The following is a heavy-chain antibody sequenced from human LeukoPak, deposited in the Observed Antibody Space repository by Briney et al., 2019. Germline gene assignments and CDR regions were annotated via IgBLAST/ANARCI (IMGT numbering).Heavy chain of an antibody. CDR3: ARESAYYDSSGYYYVWYFDL. D-gene: IGHD3-22*01. Sequence: LSETLSLTCTVSGGSISSYYWSWIRQPPGKGLEWIGEINHSGSTNYNPSLKSRVTISVDTSKNQFSLKLSSVTAADTAVYYCARESAYYDSSGYYYVWYFDLWGRGTLVTVSS. CDR2: INHSGST. V-gene: IGHV4-34*01. CDR1: GGSISSYY. J-gene: IGHJ2*01.